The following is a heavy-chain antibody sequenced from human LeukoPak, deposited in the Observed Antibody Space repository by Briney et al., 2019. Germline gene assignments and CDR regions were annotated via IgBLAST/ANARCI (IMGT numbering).Heavy chain of an antibody. D-gene: IGHD3-22*01. CDR2: IEQDGSEK. CDR3: ARDRPPYYYDSSGYYPYYYYYYMDV. V-gene: IGHV3-7*01. J-gene: IGHJ6*03. Sequence: PGGSLRLSCAASGFTFSSYWMSWVRQAPGKGLEWVANIEQDGSEKYCVDSVKGRFTISRDNAKNSLYLQMNSLRAEDTAVYYCARDRPPYYYDSSGYYPYYYYYYMDVWGKGTTVTVSS. CDR1: GFTFSSYW.